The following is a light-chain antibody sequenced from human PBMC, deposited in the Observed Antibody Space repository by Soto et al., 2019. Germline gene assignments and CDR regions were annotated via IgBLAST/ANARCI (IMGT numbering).Light chain of an antibody. V-gene: IGKV3-15*01. Sequence: EIVMTQSPATMSVSPGERATLSCTASQSVSSNLAWYQQKPGQAPRLLIYHASTRATGIPARFSSSGSGTEFTLTISSLQSEDFAVYYCQHFNNWPPMYTFGEGTQLEIK. CDR1: QSVSSN. CDR2: HAS. J-gene: IGKJ2*01. CDR3: QHFNNWPPMYT.